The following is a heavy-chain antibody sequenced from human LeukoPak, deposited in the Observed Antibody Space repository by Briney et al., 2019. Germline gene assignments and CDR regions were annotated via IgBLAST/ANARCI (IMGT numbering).Heavy chain of an antibody. D-gene: IGHD5-24*01. Sequence: ASVKVSCKASGYTFTSYDINWVRQAPGQGLEWMGWINPNSGGTNYAQKFQGWVTMTRDTSISTAYMELSRLRSDDTAVYYCARDQAPGLQFSAMDVWGQGTTVTVSS. J-gene: IGHJ6*02. CDR2: INPNSGGT. CDR1: GYTFTSYD. CDR3: ARDQAPGLQFSAMDV. V-gene: IGHV1-2*04.